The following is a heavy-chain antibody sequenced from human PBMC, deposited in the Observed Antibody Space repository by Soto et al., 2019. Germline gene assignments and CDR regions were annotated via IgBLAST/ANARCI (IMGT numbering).Heavy chain of an antibody. D-gene: IGHD6-19*01. CDR2: INYRGVTT. CDR3: VKQGIAVAFDTFDI. CDR1: GFTFSNYA. V-gene: IGHV3-23*01. Sequence: EVQVLESGGGLVQPGGSLRLSCAASGFTFSNYAMSWVRQAPGKGLEWVSTINYRGVTTYYADSVKGRFTITRDNSKNPLYLQMNSLRAEDTAVYYCVKQGIAVAFDTFDIWGQGTLVTVSS. J-gene: IGHJ3*02.